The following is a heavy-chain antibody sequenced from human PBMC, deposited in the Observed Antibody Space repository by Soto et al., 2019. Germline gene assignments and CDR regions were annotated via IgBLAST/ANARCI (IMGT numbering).Heavy chain of an antibody. D-gene: IGHD2-21*02. CDR2: IYWDDDK. V-gene: IGHV2-5*02. CDR3: THFRGGGNSPLGDY. J-gene: IGHJ4*02. CDR1: GFSLSSSEVG. Sequence: QITLKESGPTLVKPTQTLTLTCTFSGFSLSSSEVGVGWIRQPPGKALEWLTVIYWDDDKRYSPSLKNSLTITKDTSNNQVVLRMTNMDPVDTATYYCTHFRGGGNSPLGDYWGQGILVTVSS.